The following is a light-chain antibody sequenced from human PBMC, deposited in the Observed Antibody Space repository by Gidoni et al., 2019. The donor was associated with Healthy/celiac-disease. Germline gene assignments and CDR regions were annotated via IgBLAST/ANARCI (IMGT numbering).Light chain of an antibody. J-gene: IGKJ2*01. CDR1: QGISSY. V-gene: IGKV1-8*01. CDR3: QQYESYPQT. CDR2: AAT. Sequence: IRMTQSPSSFSASTGDRVTITCRASQGISSYLAWYQQKPGKAHKLLIYAATTLQNGVPSRFSGRGSGTDFTLTISGVEAEDFGTYYCQQYESYPQTFGQGTKLEIK.